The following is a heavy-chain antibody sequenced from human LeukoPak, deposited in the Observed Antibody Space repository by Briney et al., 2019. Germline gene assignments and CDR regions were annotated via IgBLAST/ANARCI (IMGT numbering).Heavy chain of an antibody. Sequence: PSETLSLTCTGSGGSISGYYWSWIRQPPGKGLEWIGYISYSGSTNFNPSLKSRVTISVDTSKNQFSLKLSSVTAADTAVYYCAREGTAGTNLNWFDPWGQGTLVTVSS. CDR3: AREGTAGTNLNWFDP. CDR1: GGSISGYY. J-gene: IGHJ5*02. D-gene: IGHD1-1*01. CDR2: ISYSGST. V-gene: IGHV4-59*01.